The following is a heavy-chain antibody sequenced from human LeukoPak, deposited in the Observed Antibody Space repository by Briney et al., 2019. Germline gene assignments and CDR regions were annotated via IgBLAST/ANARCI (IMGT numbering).Heavy chain of an antibody. Sequence: PGGSLRLSCAASGFTFSNYGMHWVRQAPGKGLEWVAFIRYDGSNKYYADSVKGRFTMSRDNSKNTLYLQMNSLRAEDTAVYYCAKDSRMMVVFITGKGTEFDYWGQGALVTVSS. V-gene: IGHV3-30*02. CDR2: IRYDGSNK. CDR1: GFTFSNYG. CDR3: AKDSRMMVVFITGKGTEFDY. D-gene: IGHD3-22*01. J-gene: IGHJ4*02.